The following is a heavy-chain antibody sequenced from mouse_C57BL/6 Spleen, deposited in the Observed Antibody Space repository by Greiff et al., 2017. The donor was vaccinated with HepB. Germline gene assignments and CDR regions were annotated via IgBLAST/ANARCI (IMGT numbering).Heavy chain of an antibody. CDR1: GFTFTDYY. CDR2: IRNKANGYTT. Sequence: EVQLQQSGGGLVQPGGSLSLSCAASGFTFTDYYMSWVRQPPGKALEWLGFIRNKANGYTTEYSASVKGRFTISRDNSQSILYLQMNALRAEDSATYYCARYDDEAYAMDYWGQGTSVTVSS. V-gene: IGHV7-3*01. D-gene: IGHD2-12*01. CDR3: ARYDDEAYAMDY. J-gene: IGHJ4*01.